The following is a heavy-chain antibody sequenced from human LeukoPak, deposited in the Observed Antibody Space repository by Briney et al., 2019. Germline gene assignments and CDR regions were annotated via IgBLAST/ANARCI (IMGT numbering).Heavy chain of an antibody. Sequence: ASVKVSCKASGYTFTSYGLNWVRQAPAQGLEWMGWINTNTGNPTYAQGFTGRFVFSLDTSVSTAYLQISSLKAEDTAVYYCARDRISRGYNWFDPWGQGTLVTVSS. CDR1: GYTFTSYG. J-gene: IGHJ5*02. V-gene: IGHV7-4-1*02. CDR2: INTNTGNP. D-gene: IGHD3-16*01. CDR3: ARDRISRGYNWFDP.